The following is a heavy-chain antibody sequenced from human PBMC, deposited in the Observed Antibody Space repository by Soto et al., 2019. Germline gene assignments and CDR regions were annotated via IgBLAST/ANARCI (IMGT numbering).Heavy chain of an antibody. CDR3: VRVLYYGSGSYSPYGMDV. CDR2: VSPPFRTS. CDR1: GVSFNNNG. Sequence: HVQLVQSGAEVKKPGSSVKVSCKTSGVSFNNNGIGWVRQAPGHGLEWMGGVSPPFRTSNYARKFHGRISITADASKGTVDMELSRLTSENTAQYYCVRVLYYGSGSYSPYGMDVWGQATTVTVSS. D-gene: IGHD3-10*01. V-gene: IGHV1-69*01. J-gene: IGHJ6*02.